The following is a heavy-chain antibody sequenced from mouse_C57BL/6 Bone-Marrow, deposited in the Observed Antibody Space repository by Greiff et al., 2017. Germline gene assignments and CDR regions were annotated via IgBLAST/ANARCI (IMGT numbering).Heavy chain of an antibody. CDR3: ARPPADYAMDY. CDR2: INPSTGGT. V-gene: IGHV1-42*01. CDR1: GYSFTGYY. J-gene: IGHJ4*01. Sequence: VQLQQSGPELVKPGASVKISCKASGYSFTGYYMNWVKQSPEKSLEWIGEINPSTGGTTYNQKFKAKATLTVDKSSSTAYMQLKSLTSEDSAVYYCARPPADYAMDYWGQGTSVTVSS.